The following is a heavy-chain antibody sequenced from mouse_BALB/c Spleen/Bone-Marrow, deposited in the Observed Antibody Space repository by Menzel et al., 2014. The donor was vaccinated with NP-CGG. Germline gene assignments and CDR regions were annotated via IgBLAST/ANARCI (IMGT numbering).Heavy chain of an antibody. D-gene: IGHD2-3*01. CDR3: ARRDGNFYYAMDY. Sequence: EVQLQQSGPELVKPGASMKISCKASDYSFTDYTMNCVKQSHGKNLEWIGLINPYNGGTSYNQKFKGKATLTVDKSSSTAYMELLSLTSEDSAVYYCARRDGNFYYAMDYWGQGTSVTVSS. CDR2: INPYNGGT. V-gene: IGHV1-26*01. CDR1: DYSFTDYT. J-gene: IGHJ4*01.